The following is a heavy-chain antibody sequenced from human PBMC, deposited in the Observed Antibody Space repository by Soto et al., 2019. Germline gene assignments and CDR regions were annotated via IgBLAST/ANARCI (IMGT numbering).Heavy chain of an antibody. CDR2: IYSGGTT. V-gene: IGHV4-31*03. J-gene: IGHJ6*02. Sequence: QAQLQESGPGLVKPSQTLSLTCTVSGGSISRSSAYYWSWIRQHPEKGLEWIGYIYSGGTTNYHPSLGSRVNISLDTANHQFSLNLSSVTAADTALYYCARDGGPRGDYYYAMDVWGQGTTVTVSS. CDR3: ARDGGPRGDYYYAMDV. D-gene: IGHD3-10*01. CDR1: GGSISRSSAYY.